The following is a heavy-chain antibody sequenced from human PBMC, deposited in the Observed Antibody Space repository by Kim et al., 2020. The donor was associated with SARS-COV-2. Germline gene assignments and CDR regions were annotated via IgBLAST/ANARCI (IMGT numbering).Heavy chain of an antibody. D-gene: IGHD2-21*01. J-gene: IGHJ4*02. CDR3: AKGFGGDRAY. Sequence: TYYAGSVKGRFTISRDNSENTLHLHMNSLGVDDTAVYYCAKGFGGDRAYWGQGTLVTVAS. V-gene: IGHV3-23*01. CDR2: T.